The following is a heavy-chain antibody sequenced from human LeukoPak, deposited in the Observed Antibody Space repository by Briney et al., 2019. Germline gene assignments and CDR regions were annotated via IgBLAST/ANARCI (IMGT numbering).Heavy chain of an antibody. CDR2: ISGSGGST. Sequence: PGGSLRLSCAASGFTFSSYAMSWVRQAPGKGLEWVSAISGSGGSTYYADSVKGRFTISRDNSKNTLYLQMNSLRAEDTAVYYCAKTYRITIFGVVADFDYRGQGTLVTVSS. CDR1: GFTFSSYA. D-gene: IGHD3-3*01. CDR3: AKTYRITIFGVVADFDY. J-gene: IGHJ4*02. V-gene: IGHV3-23*01.